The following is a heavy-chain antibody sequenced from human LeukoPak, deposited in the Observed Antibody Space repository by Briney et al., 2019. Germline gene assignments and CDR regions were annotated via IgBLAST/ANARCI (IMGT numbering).Heavy chain of an antibody. CDR2: IYYSGST. V-gene: IGHV4-39*01. J-gene: IGHJ6*02. CDR3: ANVVVVAATLPLYYYYGMDV. Sequence: SETLSPTCTVSGGSISSSSYYWGWIRQPPGKGLEWIGSIYYSGSTYYNPSLKSRVIISVDTSKNQFSLKLSSVTAADTAVYYCANVVVVAATLPLYYYYGMDVWGQGTTVTVSS. D-gene: IGHD2-15*01. CDR1: GGSISSSSYY.